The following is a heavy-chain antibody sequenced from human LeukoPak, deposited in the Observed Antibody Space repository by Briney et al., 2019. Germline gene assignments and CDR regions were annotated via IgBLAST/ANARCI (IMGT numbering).Heavy chain of an antibody. J-gene: IGHJ4*02. V-gene: IGHV3-23*01. Sequence: PGGSLRLSCAASGFTFSSYAMSWVRQAPGKGLEWVSAISGSGGSTYYADSVKGRFTISRDNSKNTLYLQMNSLRAEDTAVYYCAKDHGKYDHGGNRREKYYFDYWGQGTLVTVSS. D-gene: IGHD4-23*01. CDR2: ISGSGGST. CDR1: GFTFSSYA. CDR3: AKDHGKYDHGGNRREKYYFDY.